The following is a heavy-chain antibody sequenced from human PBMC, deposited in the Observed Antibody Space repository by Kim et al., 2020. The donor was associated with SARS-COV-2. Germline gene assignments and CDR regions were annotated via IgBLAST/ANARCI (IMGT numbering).Heavy chain of an antibody. D-gene: IGHD2-2*01. J-gene: IGHJ6*01. CDR3: VRGPTRDYRQYAHYYYGM. CDR2: IHHNGKS. Sequence: SETLSLTCAVYGGSFSGYFWNWIRQTPDKRLEWIGEIHHNGKSNFNPSLKSRVSISVDTSKNQFSLRLTSLTVADSAVYYCVRGPTRDYRQYAHYYYGM. CDR1: GGSFSGYF. V-gene: IGHV4-34*01.